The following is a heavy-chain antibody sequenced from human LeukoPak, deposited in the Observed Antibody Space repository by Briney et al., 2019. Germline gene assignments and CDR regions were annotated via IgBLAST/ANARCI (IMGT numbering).Heavy chain of an antibody. CDR3: ARDRIAAAGRGWFDP. D-gene: IGHD6-13*01. J-gene: IGHJ5*02. Sequence: GGSLRLSCAASGFTFSSYWMHWVRQAPGKGLVWVSRINSDGSSTSYADSVKGQFTISRDNAKNTLYLQMNSLRAEDTAVYYCARDRIAAAGRGWFDPWGQGTLVTVSS. V-gene: IGHV3-74*01. CDR1: GFTFSSYW. CDR2: INSDGSST.